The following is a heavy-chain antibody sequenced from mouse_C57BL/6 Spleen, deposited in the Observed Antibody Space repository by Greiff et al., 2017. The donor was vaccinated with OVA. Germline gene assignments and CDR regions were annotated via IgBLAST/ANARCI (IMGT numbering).Heavy chain of an antibody. D-gene: IGHD2-1*01. V-gene: IGHV1-26*01. Sequence: EVQLQQSGPELVKPGASVKISCKASGYTFTDYYMNWVKQSHGKSLEWIGDINPNNGGTSYNQKFKGKATLTVDKSSSTAYMELRSLTSEDSAVYYCANGIYAMDYWGQGTSVTVSS. J-gene: IGHJ4*01. CDR1: GYTFTDYY. CDR2: INPNNGGT. CDR3: ANGIYAMDY.